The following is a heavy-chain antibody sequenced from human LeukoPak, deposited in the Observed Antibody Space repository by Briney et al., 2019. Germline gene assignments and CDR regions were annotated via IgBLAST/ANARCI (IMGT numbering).Heavy chain of an antibody. V-gene: IGHV3-7*01. CDR2: IKQDGSEK. CDR1: GFTFSSYW. Sequence: GGSLRLSCVASGFTFSSYWMSWVRQAPGKGLEWVAHIKQDGSEKYYVDSVRGRFTISRDNAKNSLYLQMNSLRAEDTAVYYCARGFSSGFDDYWGQGTLVTVSS. D-gene: IGHD3-22*01. CDR3: ARGFSSGFDDY. J-gene: IGHJ4*02.